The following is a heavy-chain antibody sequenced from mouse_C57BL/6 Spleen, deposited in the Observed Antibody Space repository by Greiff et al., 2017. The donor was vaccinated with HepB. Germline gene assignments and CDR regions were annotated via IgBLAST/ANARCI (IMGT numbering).Heavy chain of an antibody. CDR3: ASLYYGSSPYFDY. Sequence: EVKLVESGPGLVKPSQSLSLTCSVTGYSITSGYYWNWIRQFPGNKLEWMGYISDDGSNNYNPSLKNRISITRDTSKNQFFLKLNSVTTEDSATYYCASLYYGSSPYFDYWGQGTTLTVSS. J-gene: IGHJ2*01. CDR1: GYSITSGYY. CDR2: ISDDGSN. D-gene: IGHD1-1*01. V-gene: IGHV3-6*01.